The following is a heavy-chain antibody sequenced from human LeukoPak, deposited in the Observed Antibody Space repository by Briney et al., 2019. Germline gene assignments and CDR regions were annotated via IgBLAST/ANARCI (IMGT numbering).Heavy chain of an antibody. CDR2: MNPSNNGA. CDR3: ARLLREGVCSTTSCRDY. CDR1: GYTFTDHY. D-gene: IGHD2-2*01. J-gene: IGHJ4*02. Sequence: GASVKVSCKASGYTFTDHYIHWVRQAPGQGLEWMGWMNPSNNGANYAQKFQGRVVMTRDTSISTAYVELTRLTSDDTAVYYCARLLREGVCSTTSCRDYWGQGTLVTVSS. V-gene: IGHV1-2*02.